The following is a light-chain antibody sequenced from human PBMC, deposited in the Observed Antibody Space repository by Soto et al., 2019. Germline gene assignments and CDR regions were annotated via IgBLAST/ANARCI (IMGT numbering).Light chain of an antibody. J-gene: IGLJ1*01. CDR2: SDD. CDR3: AAWDDSLNGPV. CDR1: TSNIGSNA. Sequence: QSVLTQPPSASGTPGQRVTISCSGSTSNIGSNAVHWYQRLPGTAPKFLVYSDDQRPSGVPGRFSGSKSGTSASLAISGLXXXXXXDYYCAAWDDSLNGPVFGTGTKLTVL. V-gene: IGLV1-44*01.